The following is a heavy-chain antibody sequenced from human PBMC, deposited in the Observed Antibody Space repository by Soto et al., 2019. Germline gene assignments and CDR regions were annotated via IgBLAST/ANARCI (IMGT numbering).Heavy chain of an antibody. V-gene: IGHV4-59*08. CDR2: IYYSGST. D-gene: IGHD2-2*01. J-gene: IGHJ1*01. CDR3: ARSDQLRSKGGYFQH. CDR1: GGSISSYY. Sequence: SETLSLTCTVSGGSISSYYWSWIRQPPGKGLEWIGYIYYSGSTNYNPSLKSRVTISVDTSKNQFSLKLSSVTAADTAVYYCARSDQLRSKGGYFQHWGQGTLVTVSS.